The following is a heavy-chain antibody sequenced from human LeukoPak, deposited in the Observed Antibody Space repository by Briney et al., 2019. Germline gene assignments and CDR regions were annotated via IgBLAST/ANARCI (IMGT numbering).Heavy chain of an antibody. D-gene: IGHD1-1*01. V-gene: IGHV3-15*01. Sequence: PGGSLRLSCAASGFTFSNAWMSWVRQTPGKGLEWVVRIKRKTDGGTTDYAAPVKGRFTISRDDSKNTLYLQMNSLKTEDTAVYYCTTDQPSWNYFDYWGQGTLVTVSS. CDR1: GFTFSNAW. J-gene: IGHJ4*02. CDR2: IKRKTDGGTT. CDR3: TTDQPSWNYFDY.